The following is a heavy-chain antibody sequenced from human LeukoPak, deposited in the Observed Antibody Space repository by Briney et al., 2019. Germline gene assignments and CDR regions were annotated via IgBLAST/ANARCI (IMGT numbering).Heavy chain of an antibody. CDR1: GGSISSYY. CDR3: ARVGTVTTLDY. V-gene: IGHV4-59*01. D-gene: IGHD4-17*01. CDR2: IDYSGST. J-gene: IGHJ4*02. Sequence: SETLSLTCTVSGGSISSYYWSWVRQPPGKGLDWIGYIDYSGSTNYNPSLKSRVTISLDTSKNQFSLKLGSVTAADTAVYYCARVGTVTTLDYWGQGTLVTVSS.